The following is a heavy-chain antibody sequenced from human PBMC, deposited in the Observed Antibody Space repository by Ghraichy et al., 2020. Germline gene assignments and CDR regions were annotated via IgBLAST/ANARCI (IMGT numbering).Heavy chain of an antibody. D-gene: IGHD3-9*01. CDR1: GGSFSGYY. CDR2: INHSGST. Sequence: SETLSLTCAVYGGSFSGYYWSWIRQPPGKGLEWIGEINHSGSTNYNPSLKSRVTISVDTSKNQFSLKLSSVTAADTAVYYCARGRGILTGSHYEIWFDPWGQGTLVTVSS. CDR3: ARGRGILTGSHYEIWFDP. J-gene: IGHJ5*02. V-gene: IGHV4-34*01.